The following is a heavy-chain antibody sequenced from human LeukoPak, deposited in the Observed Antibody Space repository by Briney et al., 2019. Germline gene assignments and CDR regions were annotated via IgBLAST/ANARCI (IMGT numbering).Heavy chain of an antibody. J-gene: IGHJ5*02. CDR1: GYTFTSYD. Sequence: ASVKVSCKASGYTFTSYDINWVRQATGQGLEWMGWMNPNSGNTGYAQKFQGRVTITRNTSISTAYMELGSLRSEDTAVYYCARGYYYGSGSRNWFDPWGQGTLVTVSS. CDR3: ARGYYYGSGSRNWFDP. D-gene: IGHD3-10*01. CDR2: MNPNSGNT. V-gene: IGHV1-8*03.